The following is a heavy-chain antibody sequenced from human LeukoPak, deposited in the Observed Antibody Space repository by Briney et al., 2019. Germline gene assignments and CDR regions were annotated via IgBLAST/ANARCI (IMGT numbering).Heavy chain of an antibody. Sequence: GGSLRLSCAASGFTFSSYSMNWVRQAPGKGLEWVSSISSSSSYIYYAGSVKGRFTISRDNAKNSLYLQMNSLRAEDTAVYYCARFDAFDIWGQGTMVTVSS. J-gene: IGHJ3*02. CDR3: ARFDAFDI. V-gene: IGHV3-21*01. CDR2: ISSSSSYI. CDR1: GFTFSSYS.